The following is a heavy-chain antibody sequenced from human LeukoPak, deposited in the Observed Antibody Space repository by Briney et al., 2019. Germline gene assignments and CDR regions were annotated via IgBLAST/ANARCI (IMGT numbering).Heavy chain of an antibody. Sequence: GGSLRLSCAASGFTFSSYAMSWVRQAPGKGLEWVSAISGSGGSTYYADSVKGRFTISRDNSKNTLYLQMNSLRAEDTAVYYCAKGSRFLEWLGDWFDPWGQGTLVTVSS. CDR2: ISGSGGST. D-gene: IGHD3-3*01. J-gene: IGHJ5*02. CDR3: AKGSRFLEWLGDWFDP. V-gene: IGHV3-23*01. CDR1: GFTFSSYA.